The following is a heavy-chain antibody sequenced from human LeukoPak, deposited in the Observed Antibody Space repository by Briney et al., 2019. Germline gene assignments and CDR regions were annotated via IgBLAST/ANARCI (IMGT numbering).Heavy chain of an antibody. CDR2: IIPILGIA. V-gene: IGHV1-69*02. CDR1: GGTFSSYT. J-gene: IGHJ5*02. CDR3: ATVPGPPKYCSSTSCYTVKFDP. Sequence: ASVKVSCKASGGTFSSYTISWVRQAPGQGLEWMGRIIPILGIANYAQKFQGRVTITADKSTSTAYMELSSLRSEDTAVYYCATVPGPPKYCSSTSCYTVKFDPWGQGTLVTVSS. D-gene: IGHD2-2*02.